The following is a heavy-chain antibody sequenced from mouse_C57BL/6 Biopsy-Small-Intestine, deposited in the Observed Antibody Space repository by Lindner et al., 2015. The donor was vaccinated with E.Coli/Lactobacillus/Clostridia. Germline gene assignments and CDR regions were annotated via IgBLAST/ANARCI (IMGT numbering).Heavy chain of an antibody. CDR3: AGERGYGSFYAMDY. V-gene: IGHV1-22*01. CDR2: FNPNNGGT. D-gene: IGHD1-1*01. J-gene: IGHJ4*01. Sequence: VQLQESGPEVVKPGGSVKMTCKASGYTITDYNMHWVRQSHGKSLEWIGYFNPNNGGTTYNQKFKGKATLTVNKSSSTAYMELRSLTSEDSAVYYCAGERGYGSFYAMDYWGQGTSVNVSS. CDR1: GYTITDYN.